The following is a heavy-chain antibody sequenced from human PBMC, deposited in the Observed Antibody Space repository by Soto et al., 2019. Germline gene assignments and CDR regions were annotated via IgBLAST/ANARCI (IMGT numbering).Heavy chain of an antibody. Sequence: PGGSLRLSCAASGFTFSNAWMNWVRQAPGKGLEWVGRIKSKTDGETTDYAAPVKGRFTISRDDSKNTLYLQMNSLKTEDTAVYYCTTTSWFPTIFGVVTPLSFDYWGQGTLVTVSS. CDR2: IKSKTDGETT. D-gene: IGHD3-3*01. CDR3: TTTSWFPTIFGVVTPLSFDY. V-gene: IGHV3-15*07. CDR1: GFTFSNAW. J-gene: IGHJ4*02.